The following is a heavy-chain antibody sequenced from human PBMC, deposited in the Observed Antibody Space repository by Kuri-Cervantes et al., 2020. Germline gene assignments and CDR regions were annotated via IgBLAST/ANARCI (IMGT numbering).Heavy chain of an antibody. CDR3: ARAAGYSGSWYVGVGYYFDY. J-gene: IGHJ4*02. V-gene: IGHV3-30*04. D-gene: IGHD6-13*01. CDR1: GFTFSRYA. CDR2: ISYDGINI. Sequence: GESLKISCAASGFTFSRYAIHWVRQAPGKGLEWVAVISYDGINIYYADSVKGRFTISRDNSKNTLYLQMNSLRAEDTAVYYCARAAGYSGSWYVGVGYYFDYWGQGTLVTVSS.